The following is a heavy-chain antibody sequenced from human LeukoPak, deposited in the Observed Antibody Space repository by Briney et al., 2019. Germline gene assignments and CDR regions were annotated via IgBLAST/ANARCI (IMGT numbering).Heavy chain of an antibody. Sequence: SETLSLTCTVSGGSIRSYYWSWIRQPAGKGLEWIGRIYTSGSTNYNPSLKSRVTMSVDTSKNQFSLKLSSVTAADTAVYYCARVRSYYDFWSGSAKNYYFDYWGQGTLVTVSS. V-gene: IGHV4-4*07. D-gene: IGHD3-3*01. CDR1: GGSIRSYY. CDR2: IYTSGST. J-gene: IGHJ4*02. CDR3: ARVRSYYDFWSGSAKNYYFDY.